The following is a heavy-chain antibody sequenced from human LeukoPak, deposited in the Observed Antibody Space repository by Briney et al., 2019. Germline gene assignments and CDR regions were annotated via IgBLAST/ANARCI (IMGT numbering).Heavy chain of an antibody. J-gene: IGHJ4*02. D-gene: IGHD4-17*01. CDR2: ISHDGSNK. CDR1: GFTFSSYA. Sequence: TGGSLRLSCAASGFTFSSYAMHWVRQAPGKGLEWVAVISHDGSNKYYADSVKGRFTISRDNSKNTLYLQMNSLRAEDTAVYYCARGEVTTTNDWGQGTLVTVSS. CDR3: ARGEVTTTND. V-gene: IGHV3-30-3*01.